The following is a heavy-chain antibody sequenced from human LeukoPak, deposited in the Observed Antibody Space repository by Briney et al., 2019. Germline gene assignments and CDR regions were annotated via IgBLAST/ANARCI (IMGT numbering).Heavy chain of an antibody. D-gene: IGHD2-15*01. CDR3: TRHLIRICSGGSCVNDH. CDR2: IRSKANSYAT. V-gene: IGHV3-73*01. J-gene: IGHJ4*02. Sequence: GGSLRLSCAASGFTFSGSAMHWVRQASGKGLEWVGRIRSKANSYATAYAASVKGRFTISRDDSKNTSYLQMNSLKTEDTAVYYCTRHLIRICSGGSCVNDHWGQGTLVTVSS. CDR1: GFTFSGSA.